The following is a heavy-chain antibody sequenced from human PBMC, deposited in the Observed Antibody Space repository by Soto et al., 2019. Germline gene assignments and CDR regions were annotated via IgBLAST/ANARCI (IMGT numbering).Heavy chain of an antibody. J-gene: IGHJ6*02. Sequence: LQTLPLSRIGSGDTVPSNSFDWNWGPPAPSRCLEWFGRTYYRSRWYSYYAVSVRSRIDINADTSKNQVSLQLNSVTPEDTAVYYCARSEEDSDYYYYGMDVWGQGTTVTGSS. CDR3: ARSEEDSDYYYYGMDV. CDR1: GDTVPSNSFD. CDR2: TYYRSRWYS. V-gene: IGHV6-1*01. D-gene: IGHD2-15*01.